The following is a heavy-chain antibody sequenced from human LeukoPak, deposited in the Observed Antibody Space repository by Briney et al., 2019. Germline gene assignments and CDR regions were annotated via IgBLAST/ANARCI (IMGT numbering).Heavy chain of an antibody. V-gene: IGHV3-33*01. CDR2: IWYDGSNK. CDR3: ARFVFSSSWYYFDY. D-gene: IGHD6-13*01. J-gene: IGHJ4*02. Sequence: GGSLRLSCAASGFTFSSYGMHWVRQAPGKGLAWVAVIWYDGSNKYYADSVKGRFTISRDDSKNTLYLQMNSLRAEDTAVYYCARFVFSSSWYYFDYWGQGTLVTVSS. CDR1: GFTFSSYG.